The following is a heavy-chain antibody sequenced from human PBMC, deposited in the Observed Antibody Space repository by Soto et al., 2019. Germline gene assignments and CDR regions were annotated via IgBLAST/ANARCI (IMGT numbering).Heavy chain of an antibody. CDR3: ARDEGSSWYGGPSGYFDY. J-gene: IGHJ4*02. Sequence: SETLSLTCTVSGGSISSGGYYWSWIRQHPGKGLEWIGYIYYSGSTYYNPSLKSRVTISVDTSKNQFSLKLSSVTAADTAVYYCARDEGSSWYGGPSGYFDYWGQGTLVTAPQ. CDR1: GGSISSGGYY. CDR2: IYYSGST. V-gene: IGHV4-31*03. D-gene: IGHD6-13*01.